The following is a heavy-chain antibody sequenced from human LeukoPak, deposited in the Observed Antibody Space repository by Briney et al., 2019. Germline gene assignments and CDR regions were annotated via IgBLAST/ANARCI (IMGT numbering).Heavy chain of an antibody. V-gene: IGHV3-21*01. CDR2: ISSSSRYI. CDR3: VRDRVMGGTRMYYFDY. D-gene: IGHD1-26*01. J-gene: IGHJ4*02. Sequence: GGSLRLSCAPSGFTFSSYSMNWVRQAPGKGLEWVSSISSSSRYIYYAASVKGRFTISRDNAKSSLYLQMNSVRAEDTAVYYCVRDRVMGGTRMYYFDYWGRGTLVTVSS. CDR1: GFTFSSYS.